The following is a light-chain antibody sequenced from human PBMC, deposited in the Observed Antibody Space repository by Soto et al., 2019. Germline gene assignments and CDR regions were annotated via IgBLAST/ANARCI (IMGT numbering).Light chain of an antibody. J-gene: IGKJ1*01. CDR2: AAS. CDR1: QGISTY. V-gene: IGKV1-39*01. CDR3: QEYNSYS. Sequence: NRMNQSPASFSASVVDIVTTTGLASQGISTYLNWYHQKPGKAPKLLIYAASSLQSGVPSRFSGSGSGTEFTLTISSLQPDDFATYYCQEYNSYSFGQGTKVDIK.